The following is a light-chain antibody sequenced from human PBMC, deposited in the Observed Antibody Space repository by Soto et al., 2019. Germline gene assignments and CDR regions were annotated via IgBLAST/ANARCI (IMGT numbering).Light chain of an antibody. V-gene: IGLV2-14*01. CDR1: SSDVGGYAY. J-gene: IGLJ1*01. CDR3: ISYASINTYV. Sequence: QSALTQPASVSGSPGQSITISCTGTSSDVGGYAYVSWYQQHPGKAPKLMIYDVTNLPSGVSNRFSGSKSGNTASLTISGLQAEDEADYYCISYASINTYVFGSGTKLTVL. CDR2: DVT.